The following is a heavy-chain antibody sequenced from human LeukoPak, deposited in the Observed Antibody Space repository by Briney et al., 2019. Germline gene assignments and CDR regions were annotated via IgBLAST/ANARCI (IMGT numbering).Heavy chain of an antibody. Sequence: SSETLSLTCTVSGGSISNYFWSWIRQPPGKGLEWIGYTYYTGSTDYNPSLKSRVTISVGTSKNQFSLKLSSVTAADTAVYYCARPSRSISTAGAFDIWGQGTMVTVSS. CDR1: GGSISNYF. J-gene: IGHJ3*02. CDR3: ARPSRSISTAGAFDI. D-gene: IGHD6-25*01. CDR2: TYYTGST. V-gene: IGHV4-59*01.